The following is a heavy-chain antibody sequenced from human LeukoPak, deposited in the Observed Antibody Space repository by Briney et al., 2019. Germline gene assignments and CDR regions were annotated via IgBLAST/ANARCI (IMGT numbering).Heavy chain of an antibody. CDR1: GGSISSSSYY. D-gene: IGHD2-15*01. CDR2: IYYSGST. J-gene: IGHJ4*02. V-gene: IGHV4-39*07. Sequence: PSETLSLTCTVSGGSISSSSYYWGWIRQPPGKGLECIGSIYYSGSTYYNPSLKSRVTISVDKSKNQFSLRVSSVTAADTAVYYCARDRTGHRWNFDYWGQGTLVTVSS. CDR3: ARDRTGHRWNFDY.